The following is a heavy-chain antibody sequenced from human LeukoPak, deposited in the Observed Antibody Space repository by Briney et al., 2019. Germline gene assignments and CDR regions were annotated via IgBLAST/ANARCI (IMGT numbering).Heavy chain of an antibody. Sequence: GGSLRLSCAASGFSFSSYAMSWVRQAPGKGLEWVSGISGTGGSTYYADSVKGRFTISRDNAKNSLYLQVNSLRAEDTAVYYCARDQKWLLPWGQGTLVTVSS. CDR1: GFSFSSYA. CDR2: ISGTGGST. D-gene: IGHD6-19*01. J-gene: IGHJ4*02. CDR3: ARDQKWLLP. V-gene: IGHV3-23*01.